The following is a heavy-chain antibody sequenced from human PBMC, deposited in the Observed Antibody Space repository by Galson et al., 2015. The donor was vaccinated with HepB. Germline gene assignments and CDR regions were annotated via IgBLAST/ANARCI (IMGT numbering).Heavy chain of an antibody. CDR3: AKSGSVIVVGKDAFDI. Sequence: SLRLSCAASGFTFSSYAMSWVRQAPGKGLEWVSAISGSGGSTYYADSVKGRFTISRDNSKNTLYLQMNSLRAEDTAVYYCAKSGSVIVVGKDAFDIWGQGTMVTVSS. V-gene: IGHV3-23*01. J-gene: IGHJ3*02. CDR1: GFTFSSYA. CDR2: ISGSGGST. D-gene: IGHD3-22*01.